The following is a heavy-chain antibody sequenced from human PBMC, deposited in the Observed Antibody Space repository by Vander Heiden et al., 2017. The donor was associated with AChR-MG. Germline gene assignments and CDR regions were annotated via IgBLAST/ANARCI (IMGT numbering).Heavy chain of an antibody. Sequence: QVQPVELGGGVVQPGSSLRLSCAASGFTFSSYGFHWVRQAPGKGLEWVAVISKDGSKKYFSDPVKDRFTISRDNSKNTLYLQMNSLRGDDTAVYYCATIQRWGQGTLVTVSS. D-gene: IGHD3-3*01. J-gene: IGHJ4*02. CDR2: ISKDGSKK. CDR1: GFTFSSYG. CDR3: ATIQR. V-gene: IGHV3-30*03.